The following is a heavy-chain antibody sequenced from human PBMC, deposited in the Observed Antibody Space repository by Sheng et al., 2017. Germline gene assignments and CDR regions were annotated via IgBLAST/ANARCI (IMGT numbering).Heavy chain of an antibody. V-gene: IGHV3-23*04. CDR2: ISSTGATT. D-gene: IGHD4-4*01. Sequence: EAQLVESGGGLVQPGGSLRLSCAGSGFTFSTYAMSWVRQAPGKGLEWVSSISSTGATTYYADSVKGRFTISRDSSRSTLYLQMNSLRAEDTAVYFCAKDGTGNFLYYFDYWGQGXLVTVSS. CDR1: GFTFSTYA. CDR3: AKDGTGNFLYYFDY. J-gene: IGHJ4*02.